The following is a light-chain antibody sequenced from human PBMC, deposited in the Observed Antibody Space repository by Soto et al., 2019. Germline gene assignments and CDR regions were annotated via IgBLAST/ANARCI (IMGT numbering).Light chain of an antibody. CDR1: QSISSY. Sequence: DIQMTQSPSSLSASVGDRVTITCRASQSISSYLNWYQQKPGKAPKILIYAASSLQGAVPSRFSDSGSGTDFTITITSLQPEDFTNDYCQQSYSTPRTFGQGTKVEIK. J-gene: IGKJ1*01. V-gene: IGKV1-39*01. CDR2: AAS. CDR3: QQSYSTPRT.